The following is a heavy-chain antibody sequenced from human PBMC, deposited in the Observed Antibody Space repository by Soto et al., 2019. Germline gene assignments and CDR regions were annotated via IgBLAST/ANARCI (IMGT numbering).Heavy chain of an antibody. CDR2: INAGNGNT. J-gene: IGHJ4*01. CDR3: ARDDSGFSGSHYIDYFNY. CDR1: GYTFTSYA. Sequence: ASVKLSCKASGYTFTSYAMHWVRQAPGQRLEWMGWINAGNGNTKYSQRFQGRVTITRDTSASTAYMELSSLRSEDTAVYYCARDDSGFSGSHYIDYFNYWGQ. D-gene: IGHD1-26*01. V-gene: IGHV1-3*01.